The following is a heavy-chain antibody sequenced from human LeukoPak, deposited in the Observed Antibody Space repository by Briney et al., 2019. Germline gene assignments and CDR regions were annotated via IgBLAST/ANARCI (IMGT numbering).Heavy chain of an antibody. J-gene: IGHJ5*02. CDR2: IYSDNT. CDR1: GFTVSSNS. V-gene: IGHV3-53*01. CDR3: ASDSSGWNRNWFDP. D-gene: IGHD6-19*01. Sequence: GGSLRLSCTVSGFTVSSNSMSWVRQAPGKGLEWVSFIYSDNTHYSDSVKGRFTISRDNAKNSLYLQMNSLRAEDTAVYYCASDSSGWNRNWFDPWGQGTLVTVSS.